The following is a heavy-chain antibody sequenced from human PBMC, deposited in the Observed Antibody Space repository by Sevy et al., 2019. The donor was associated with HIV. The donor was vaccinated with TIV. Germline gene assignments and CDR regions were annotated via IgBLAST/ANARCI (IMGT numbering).Heavy chain of an antibody. J-gene: IGHJ4*02. CDR1: GFTFSSYA. D-gene: IGHD2-21*02. CDR2: ISYDGSNK. CDR3: ARDSCGGDCEIDY. Sequence: GESLKISCAASGFTFSSYAMHWVRQAPGKGLEWVAVISYDGSNKYYADSVKGRFTISRDNSKNTLYLQMNSLRAEDTAVYYCARDSCGGDCEIDYWGQGTLVTVSS. V-gene: IGHV3-30*04.